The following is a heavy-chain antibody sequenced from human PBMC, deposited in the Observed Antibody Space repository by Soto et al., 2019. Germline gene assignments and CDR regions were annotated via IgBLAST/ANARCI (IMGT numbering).Heavy chain of an antibody. Sequence: QVQLQESGPGLVKPSETLSLTCTVSGGSISSYYWSWIRQPAGKGLEWIGRIYTSGSTNYNPSLKSRVTMSVDTSKNQFSLKLSSVTAADTAVYYCAREGYDILTGYWFDPWGQGTLVTVSS. CDR1: GGSISSYY. CDR2: IYTSGST. CDR3: AREGYDILTGYWFDP. D-gene: IGHD3-9*01. V-gene: IGHV4-4*07. J-gene: IGHJ5*02.